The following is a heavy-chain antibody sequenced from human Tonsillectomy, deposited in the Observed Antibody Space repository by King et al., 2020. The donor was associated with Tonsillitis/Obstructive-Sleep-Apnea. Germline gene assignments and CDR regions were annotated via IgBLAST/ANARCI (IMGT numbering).Heavy chain of an antibody. D-gene: IGHD3-10*01. J-gene: IGHJ6*03. Sequence: VQLQQWGAGLLKPSETLSLTCAVYGGSFSGYYWSWIRQPPGRGLEWIGEIDHSGSTNYKPSPKSRVTISVDTSKNQFSLKLSSVTAADTAVYYCARMAVRGVRPHPTHYYYYMDVWGKGTTVTVSS. CDR3: ARMAVRGVRPHPTHYYYYMDV. CDR2: IDHSGST. V-gene: IGHV4-34*01. CDR1: GGSFSGYY.